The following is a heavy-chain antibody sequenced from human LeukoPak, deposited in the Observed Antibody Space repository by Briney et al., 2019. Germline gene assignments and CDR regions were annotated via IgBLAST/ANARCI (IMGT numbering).Heavy chain of an antibody. J-gene: IGHJ1*01. Sequence: GGSLRLSCAASEFTFSSYAMSWVRQAPGKGLEWVSSISSSISYIYYADSVKGRFTISRDNAKNSLYLQMNSLRAEDTAVYYCAREVYGSGSLYFQHWGQGTLVTVSS. D-gene: IGHD3-10*01. CDR1: EFTFSSYA. V-gene: IGHV3-21*01. CDR2: ISSSISYI. CDR3: AREVYGSGSLYFQH.